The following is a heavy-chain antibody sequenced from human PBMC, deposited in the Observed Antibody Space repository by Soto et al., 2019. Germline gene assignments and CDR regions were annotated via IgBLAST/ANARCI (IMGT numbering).Heavy chain of an antibody. CDR2: INHSGST. D-gene: IGHD3-3*01. CDR3: ARLLEGYYAFWSGPSMNWFDP. V-gene: IGHV4-34*01. Sequence: AEALSLACAVYVGSFSVYYWGLVRQPPGKGLDLIGEINHSGSTNYNPSLKSRVTISVDTSKNQFSLKLSSVTAADTAVYYCARLLEGYYAFWSGPSMNWFDPWGQGTMVTVSS. CDR1: VGSFSVYY. J-gene: IGHJ5*02.